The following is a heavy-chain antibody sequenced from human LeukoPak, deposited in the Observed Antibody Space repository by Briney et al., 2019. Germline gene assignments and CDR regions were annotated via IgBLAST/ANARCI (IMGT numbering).Heavy chain of an antibody. D-gene: IGHD6-19*01. CDR2: IKEGGSAK. Sequence: GGSLRLSCAAAGFTFSSYCMARVRQAPGKGLEWVANIKEGGSAKYYVDSVRGRFTISRDNAKNSLYLQMNSLRAEDTAVYYCARVDSRGCYQIVYWGQGTLVTVSS. V-gene: IGHV3-7*04. CDR1: GFTFSSYC. CDR3: ARVDSRGCYQIVY. J-gene: IGHJ4*02.